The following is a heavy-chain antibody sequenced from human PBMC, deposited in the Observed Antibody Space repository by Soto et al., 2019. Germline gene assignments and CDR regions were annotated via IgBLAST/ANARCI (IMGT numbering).Heavy chain of an antibody. J-gene: IGHJ4*02. Sequence: QVHLVQSGAEVKKSGASVKVSCKGSGYDFTTYGITWVRQAPGQGLEWMAWISAHNGNTDYAQKLQGRGTGTRETSKSTAYMELRSLRSDDTAVYYCARGRYGDYWGQGALVTVSS. CDR2: ISAHNGNT. V-gene: IGHV1-18*01. D-gene: IGHD1-1*01. CDR1: GYDFTTYG. CDR3: ARGRYGDY.